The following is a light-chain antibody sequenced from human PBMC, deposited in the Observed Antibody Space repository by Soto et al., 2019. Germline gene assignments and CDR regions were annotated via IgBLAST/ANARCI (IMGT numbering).Light chain of an antibody. V-gene: IGLV2-14*03. CDR3: SSYTSSTTRV. CDR2: DVS. J-gene: IGLJ3*02. Sequence: QSVLTQPASVSGSPGQSITISCTGTSSDVGGYNYVSWYQQHPGKAPKLMIYDVSNRPSGVSNRFSGSKSGNTASLTISGLQAEYEADYSCSSYTSSTTRVFGGGTKLTVL. CDR1: SSDVGGYNY.